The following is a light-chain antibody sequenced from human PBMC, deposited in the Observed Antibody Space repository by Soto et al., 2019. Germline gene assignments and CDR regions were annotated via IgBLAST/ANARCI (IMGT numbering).Light chain of an antibody. CDR1: QSFLYSSNNKNY. J-gene: IGKJ1*01. CDR3: HQYYSTPWT. CDR2: WAS. V-gene: IGKV4-1*01. Sequence: DVLMTQSQASLAVSLGERATINCKSSQSFLYSSNNKNYLGWYQQKPRQPPKLLIYWASTRESGVPDRFSGSGSGTDFTLTISSLQAEDVAVYYCHQYYSTPWTFGQGTKADIK.